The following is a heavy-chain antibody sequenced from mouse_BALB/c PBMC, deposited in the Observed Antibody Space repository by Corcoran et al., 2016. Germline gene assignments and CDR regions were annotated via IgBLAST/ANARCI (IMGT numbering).Heavy chain of an antibody. CDR2: IYPGSGST. CDR3: ARGELNYGNYEAMDY. V-gene: IGHV1-81*01. CDR1: GYTFTDYV. Sequence: QVQLQQSGPELVKPGASVKMSCKASGYTFTDYVISWVKQRTGQGLEWIGEIYPGSGSTYYNEKFKGKATLTADKSSNTAYMQLSSLTSEDSAVYFCARGELNYGNYEAMDYWGQGTSVTVSS. J-gene: IGHJ4*01. D-gene: IGHD2-1*01.